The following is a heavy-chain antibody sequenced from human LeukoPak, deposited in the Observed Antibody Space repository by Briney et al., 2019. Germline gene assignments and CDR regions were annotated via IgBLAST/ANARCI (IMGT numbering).Heavy chain of an antibody. CDR3: ARVPNYYDSSGYYYFDY. V-gene: IGHV4-34*01. D-gene: IGHD3-22*01. CDR2: INHSGST. J-gene: IGHJ4*02. Sequence: NRSETLSLTCAVYGGSFSGYYWSWIRQPPGKGLEWIGEINHSGSTNYNPSLKSRVTISVDTSKNQFSLKLSSVTAADTAVYYCARVPNYYDSSGYYYFDYWGQGTLVTVSS. CDR1: GGSFSGYY.